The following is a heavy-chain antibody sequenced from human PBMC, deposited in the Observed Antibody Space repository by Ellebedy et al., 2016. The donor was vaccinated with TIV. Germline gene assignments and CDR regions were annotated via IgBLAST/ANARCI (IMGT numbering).Heavy chain of an antibody. CDR2: ISYDGRNK. CDR3: ARESRGKWLGAFDI. V-gene: IGHV3-30*04. Sequence: GESLKISCAASGFTFSSYAMHWVRQAPGKGLEWVTVISYDGRNKYYADSVKGRFTISRDHSKNTLYLQINSLRAEDTAVYYCARESRGKWLGAFDIWGQGTMGTVSS. J-gene: IGHJ3*02. CDR1: GFTFSSYA. D-gene: IGHD5-12*01.